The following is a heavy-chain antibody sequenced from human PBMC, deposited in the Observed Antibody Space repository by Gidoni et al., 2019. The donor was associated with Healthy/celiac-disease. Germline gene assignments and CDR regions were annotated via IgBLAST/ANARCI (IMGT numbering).Heavy chain of an antibody. CDR1: GGSISSSSYY. D-gene: IGHD1-26*01. CDR3: ARDRGLQLDY. CDR2: IYYSGST. V-gene: IGHV4-39*07. J-gene: IGHJ4*02. Sequence: QLQLQESGPGLVKPSETLSLTCTVSGGSISSSSYYWGWIRQPPGKGVEWIGSIYYSGSTYYNPSLKSRVTISVDTSKNQFSLKLSSVTAADTAVYYCARDRGLQLDYWGQGTLVTVSS.